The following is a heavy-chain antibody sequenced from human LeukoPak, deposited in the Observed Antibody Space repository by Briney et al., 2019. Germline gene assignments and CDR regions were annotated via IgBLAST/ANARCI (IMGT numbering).Heavy chain of an antibody. Sequence: GESLKISCKGSRYSFTSYWIGWVRQMPGKGLEWMGIIYPGDSDTRYSPSFQGQVTISADKSISTAYLQWSSLKASDTAMYYCARLDYYDSSGFGGFDPWGQGTLVTVSS. D-gene: IGHD3-22*01. J-gene: IGHJ5*02. CDR2: IYPGDSDT. CDR1: RYSFTSYW. V-gene: IGHV5-51*01. CDR3: ARLDYYDSSGFGGFDP.